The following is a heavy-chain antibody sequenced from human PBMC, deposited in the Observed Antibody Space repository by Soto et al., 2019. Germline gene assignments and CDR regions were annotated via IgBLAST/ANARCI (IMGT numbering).Heavy chain of an antibody. V-gene: IGHV1-18*01. CDR1: GYTFTSYG. J-gene: IGHJ4*02. D-gene: IGHD6-19*01. CDR2: ISAYNGNT. Sequence: ASVKVSCKASGYTFTSYGISWVRQAPGQGLEWMGWISAYNGNTNYAQKLQGRVTMTTDPSTSTAYMELRSLRSDDTAVYYCARATLLNIAVAGNNDYWGQGTLVTVSS. CDR3: ARATLLNIAVAGNNDY.